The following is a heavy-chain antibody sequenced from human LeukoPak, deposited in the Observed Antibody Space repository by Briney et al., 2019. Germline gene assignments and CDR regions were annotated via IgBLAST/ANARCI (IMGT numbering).Heavy chain of an antibody. D-gene: IGHD1-26*01. J-gene: IGHJ4*02. V-gene: IGHV3-53*01. CDR1: GFNVTSNY. CDR3: ARAKSGSSPWDY. Sequence: GGSLRLACAASGFNVTSNYMSWVRQAPGKGLEWVSLIYSGGSTYYADSVKGRFTISRDNSKNTLYLQMNSLRAEDTAVYYCARAKSGSSPWDYWGQGTLVTVSS. CDR2: IYSGGST.